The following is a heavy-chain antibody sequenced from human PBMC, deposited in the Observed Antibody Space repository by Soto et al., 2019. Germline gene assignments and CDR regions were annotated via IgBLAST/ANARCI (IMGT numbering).Heavy chain of an antibody. D-gene: IGHD3-16*01. J-gene: IGHJ3*02. CDR3: AKLSYDYSWGTPPPGAFDI. V-gene: IGHV3-23*01. Sequence: GGSLRLSCAASGFTFSSYAMSWVRQAPGKGLEWVSAISGSGGSTYYADSVKGRFTISRDNSKNTLYLQMNSLRAEDTAVYYCAKLSYDYSWGTPPPGAFDISGQGTMDIVSS. CDR2: ISGSGGST. CDR1: GFTFSSYA.